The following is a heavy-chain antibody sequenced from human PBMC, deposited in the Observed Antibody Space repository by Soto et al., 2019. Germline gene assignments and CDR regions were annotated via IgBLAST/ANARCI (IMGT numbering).Heavy chain of an antibody. CDR3: ARHPGYYYGKDG. CDR2: IIPILGIA. V-gene: IGHV1-69*02. Sequence: SVKVSCKASEGTFSSYTISCVRQAPGQGLEWTGRIIPILGIANYAQKYQGRVTITAYKSTSTAYMELSSLRSEDTAVYYCARHPGYYYGKDGPGQGTTVT. CDR1: EGTFSSYT. J-gene: IGHJ6*02. D-gene: IGHD3-10*01.